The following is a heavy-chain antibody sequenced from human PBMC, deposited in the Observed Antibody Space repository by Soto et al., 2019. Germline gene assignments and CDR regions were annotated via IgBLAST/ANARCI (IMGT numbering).Heavy chain of an antibody. CDR1: GYTFTSYG. D-gene: IGHD3-10*01. CDR3: ARGRDKLLWFGEFPTPNWFDP. CDR2: ISAYNGNT. J-gene: IGHJ5*02. Sequence: ASVKVSCKASGYTFTSYGISWVRQAPGQGLEWMGWISAYNGNTNYAQKLQGRVTMTTDTSTSTAYMELRSLRSDDTAVYYCARGRDKLLWFGEFPTPNWFDPWGQGTLVTVSS. V-gene: IGHV1-18*01.